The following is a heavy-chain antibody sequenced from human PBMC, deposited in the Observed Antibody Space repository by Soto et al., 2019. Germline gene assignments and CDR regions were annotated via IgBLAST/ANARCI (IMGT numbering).Heavy chain of an antibody. Sequence: ESLPPTCSVSGGSVSSYSWSWLRQPPGKGLACMGCIYYSGSTTYNASLTSRVTITVDTSKHQFALKLSSVTAADTAVYYRARLAAAVRNYYGKDVWGQGTTVTVSS. D-gene: IGHD6-13*01. CDR2: IYYSGST. V-gene: IGHV4-59*02. CDR1: GGSVSSYS. CDR3: ARLAAAVRNYYGKDV. J-gene: IGHJ6*02.